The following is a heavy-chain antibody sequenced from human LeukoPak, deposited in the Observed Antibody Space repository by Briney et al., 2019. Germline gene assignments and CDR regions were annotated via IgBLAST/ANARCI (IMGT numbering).Heavy chain of an antibody. V-gene: IGHV5-51*01. J-gene: IGHJ6*03. D-gene: IGHD3-22*01. CDR1: GYSFTSYW. Sequence: PGESLKISCKGSGYSFTSYWIRWVRQMPGKGLEWMGIIYPGDSDTRYSPSFQGQVTISADKSISTAYLQWSSLKASDTAMYYCARQGGYYDSSGYYYDYYMDVWGKGTTVTVSS. CDR3: ARQGGYYDSSGYYYDYYMDV. CDR2: IYPGDSDT.